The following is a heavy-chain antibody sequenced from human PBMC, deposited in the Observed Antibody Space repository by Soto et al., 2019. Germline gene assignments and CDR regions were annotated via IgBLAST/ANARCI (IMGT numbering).Heavy chain of an antibody. V-gene: IGHV4-30-4*01. CDR3: ARAAYGHGDYYFDY. Sequence: SETLSLTCTVSGGSISSGDYYWCWIRQPPGKGLEWIGYIYYSGSTYYNPSLKSRVTISVDTSKNQFSLKPSSVTAADTAVYYCARAAYGHGDYYFDYWGQGTLVTVSS. J-gene: IGHJ4*02. CDR2: IYYSGST. CDR1: GGSISSGDYY. D-gene: IGHD3-10*01.